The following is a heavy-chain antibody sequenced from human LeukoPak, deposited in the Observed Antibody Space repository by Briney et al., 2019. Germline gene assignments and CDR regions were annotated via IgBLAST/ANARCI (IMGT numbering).Heavy chain of an antibody. CDR3: ARDKKSGESSEIDY. CDR1: GFTFSNYW. Sequence: GGSLRLSCAASGFTFSNYWVHWVRQAPGKGLVWVSRINRDGSTTKYADSVKGRFTVSRDNAKNTLNLQMNSLRAEGTAVYYCARDKKSGESSEIDYWGQGTLVTVSS. V-gene: IGHV3-74*03. D-gene: IGHD3-10*01. J-gene: IGHJ4*02. CDR2: INRDGSTT.